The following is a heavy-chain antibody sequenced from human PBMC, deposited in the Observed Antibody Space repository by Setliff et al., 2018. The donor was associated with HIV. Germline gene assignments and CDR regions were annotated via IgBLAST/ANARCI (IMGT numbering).Heavy chain of an antibody. Sequence: SETLSLTCTVSGGSISSHYWSWIRQPPGKGLEWIGYIYYSGSTNYNPSLKSRVTITVDTSKNQFSLKLSSVTAADTAVYYCARDGPLEGSYRYYYYYMDVWGKGTTVTVSS. V-gene: IGHV4-59*11. J-gene: IGHJ6*03. CDR2: IYYSGST. CDR3: ARDGPLEGSYRYYYYYMDV. CDR1: GGSISSHY. D-gene: IGHD3-10*01.